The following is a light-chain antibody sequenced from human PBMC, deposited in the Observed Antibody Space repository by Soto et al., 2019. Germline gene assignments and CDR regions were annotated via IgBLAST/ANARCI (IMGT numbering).Light chain of an antibody. Sequence: DIQMTQSPSSLSASVGDRVTITCRASQTIIRYLNWYQQKPGRAPNLLIYAASSLHTGVPSRFSASGSGTEFTLTISSLQPEDSATYYCQQSYSTLFTFGPGTRVEIK. CDR3: QQSYSTLFT. CDR2: AAS. J-gene: IGKJ3*01. CDR1: QTIIRY. V-gene: IGKV1-39*01.